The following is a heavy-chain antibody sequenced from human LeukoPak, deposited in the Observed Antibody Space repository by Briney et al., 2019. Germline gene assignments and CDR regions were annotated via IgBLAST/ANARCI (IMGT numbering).Heavy chain of an antibody. CDR1: GVSISSSSYY. CDR3: ARVAYDYYYSYGMDV. Sequence: PSETLSLTCTVSGVSISSSSYYWGWIRQPPGKGLEWIGRIYYSGSTYYNPSHKSRVTISVDTSTNQFSLKLSSVTAPDTAVYYCARVAYDYYYSYGMDVWGQGTTVTVSS. J-gene: IGHJ6*02. D-gene: IGHD4-17*01. V-gene: IGHV4-39*07. CDR2: IYYSGST.